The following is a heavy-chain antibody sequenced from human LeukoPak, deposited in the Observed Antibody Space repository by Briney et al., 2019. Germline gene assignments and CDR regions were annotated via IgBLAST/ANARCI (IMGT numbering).Heavy chain of an antibody. CDR2: VKPKSGVS. J-gene: IGHJ3*02. Sequence: ASVGVSCKASGYTFTNYHMHWVRQAPGQGLEWLGLVKPKSGVSDFVQKFRGRVTVTTDVSTTTIHMELSNLRSDDTAVYYCARERGVPGPGNALDIWGQGTMVTVSS. CDR3: ARERGVPGPGNALDI. D-gene: IGHD2-8*01. V-gene: IGHV1-2*06. CDR1: GYTFTNYH.